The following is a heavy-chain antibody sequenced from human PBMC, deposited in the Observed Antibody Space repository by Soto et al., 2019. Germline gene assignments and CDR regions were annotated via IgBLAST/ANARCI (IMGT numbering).Heavy chain of an antibody. CDR1: GGSISSGDYS. J-gene: IGHJ4*02. D-gene: IGHD6-6*01. CDR2: IYHSGST. Sequence: PSETLSLACAVSGGSISSGDYSWSWIRQPPGKGLEWIGYIYHSGSTYYNPSLKSRVTISVDRSKNQFSLKLSSVTAADTAVYYCARGAASIAPPYNFDYWGQGTLVTVSS. V-gene: IGHV4-30-2*01. CDR3: ARGAASIAPPYNFDY.